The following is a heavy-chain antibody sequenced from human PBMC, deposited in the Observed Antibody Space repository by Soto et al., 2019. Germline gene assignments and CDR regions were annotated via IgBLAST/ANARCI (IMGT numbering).Heavy chain of an antibody. V-gene: IGHV4-39*01. Sequence: SETLSLTCAVYGVSFSSYYWGWIRQPPGKGLEWIGSIYYSGSTYYNPSLKSRVTIPVDTSKNQFSLKLSSVTAADTAVYYCASPKIAFYNWFDPWGQGTLVTVSS. CDR2: IYYSGST. CDR1: GVSFSSYY. D-gene: IGHD3-3*02. J-gene: IGHJ5*02. CDR3: ASPKIAFYNWFDP.